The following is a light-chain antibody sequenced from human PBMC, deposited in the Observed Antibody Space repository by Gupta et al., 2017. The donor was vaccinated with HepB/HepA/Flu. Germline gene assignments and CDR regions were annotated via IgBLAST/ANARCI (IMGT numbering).Light chain of an antibody. CDR1: VLPNQY. CDR2: KDT. Sequence: SPELTQPPSVSVSPGPTARLTCPGDVLPNQYAYWYQQKPGQAPVLIVYKDTERPPGTPERFSGSSSGATVTLTISGVQAEDEADYYCQSADSSGTFYVFGTGTKVSIL. CDR3: QSADSSGTFYV. J-gene: IGLJ1*01. V-gene: IGLV3-25*03.